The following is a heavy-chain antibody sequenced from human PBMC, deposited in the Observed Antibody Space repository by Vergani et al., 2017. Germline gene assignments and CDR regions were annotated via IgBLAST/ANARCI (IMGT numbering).Heavy chain of an antibody. Sequence: LQLQESGPGLVKPSETLSLTCIVTGGSISRISYYGAWVRQPPGKGLEWIGSIYYAGSTYYNPSLKSRVTISVDTSKNQFSLKLSSVTAADSATYFCETPHTVASHYMDVWGQGITVNVSS. CDR1: GGSISRISYY. D-gene: IGHD6-19*01. CDR2: IYYAGST. J-gene: IGHJ6*03. CDR3: ETPHTVASHYMDV. V-gene: IGHV4-39*01.